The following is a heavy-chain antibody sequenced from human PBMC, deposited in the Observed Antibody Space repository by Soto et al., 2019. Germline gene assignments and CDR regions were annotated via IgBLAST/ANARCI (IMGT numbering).Heavy chain of an antibody. CDR1: GGTFSNYA. J-gene: IGHJ6*02. CDR3: AREEVMVAGSCPQYSFSYAGMNV. V-gene: IGHV1-69*12. Sequence: QVQLVQSGAEVKKPGSSVQVSCKASGGTFSNYAFTWVRQAPGQGLAWMGGIGPMFGTTSYAQQFQGRITITADESTSTANMALSSLRSEDTAVYYSAREEVMVAGSCPQYSFSYAGMNVWGQGTTVTVSS. D-gene: IGHD6-19*01. CDR2: IGPMFGTT.